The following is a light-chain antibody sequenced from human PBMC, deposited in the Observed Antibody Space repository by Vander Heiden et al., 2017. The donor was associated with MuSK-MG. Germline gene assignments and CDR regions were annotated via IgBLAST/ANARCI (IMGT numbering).Light chain of an antibody. J-gene: IGLJ2*01. CDR1: KVGDKY. Sequence: STELTQPPSVSVSPGPTASITCSGDKVGDKYACWYQQKPGQSPLLVIYQDSNRPAGIPGRFSASNAGNTATLTISGTQAMEEADYYCQAWDSSNGVVFGGGTKLTVL. CDR3: QAWDSSNGVV. V-gene: IGLV3-1*01. CDR2: QDS.